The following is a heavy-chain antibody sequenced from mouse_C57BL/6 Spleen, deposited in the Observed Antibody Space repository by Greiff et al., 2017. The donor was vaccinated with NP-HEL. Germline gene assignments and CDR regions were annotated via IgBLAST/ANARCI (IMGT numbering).Heavy chain of an antibody. CDR1: GFTFSSYG. Sequence: DVQLVESGGDLVKPGGSLKLSCAASGFTFSSYGMSWVRQTPDKRLEWVATISSGGSYTYYPDSVKGRSTISRDNAKNTLYLQMSSLKSEDTAMYYCARRQTGTGPYWYFDVWGTGTTVTVSS. D-gene: IGHD4-1*01. V-gene: IGHV5-6*01. CDR2: ISSGGSYT. CDR3: ARRQTGTGPYWYFDV. J-gene: IGHJ1*03.